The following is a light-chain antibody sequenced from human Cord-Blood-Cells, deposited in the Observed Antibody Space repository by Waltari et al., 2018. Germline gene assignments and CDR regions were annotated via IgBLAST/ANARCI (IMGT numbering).Light chain of an antibody. V-gene: IGLV2-14*01. CDR1: SSDVGGYNY. Sequence: QSALTQPASVSGSPGQSITISCTGTSSDVGGYNYVAWDQQHPGKAPKLMIYDVSNRLSGVSNRFSGSKSGNTASLTISGLQAEDGADYYCSSYTSSSTLVFGGGTKLTVL. CDR3: SSYTSSSTLV. CDR2: DVS. J-gene: IGLJ2*01.